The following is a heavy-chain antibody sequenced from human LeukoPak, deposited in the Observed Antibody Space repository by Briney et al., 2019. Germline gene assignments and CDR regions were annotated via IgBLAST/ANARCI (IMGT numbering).Heavy chain of an antibody. Sequence: SETLSLTCTVSGGSISSSSYYWGWIRQPPGKGLEWIGSIYYIGSTYYNPSLKSRVTISVDTSKNQFSLKLSSVTAADTAVYYCARQGQRFGEFPFDYWGQGTLVTVSS. CDR3: ARQGQRFGEFPFDY. D-gene: IGHD3-10*01. CDR1: GGSISSSSYY. V-gene: IGHV4-39*01. J-gene: IGHJ4*02. CDR2: IYYIGST.